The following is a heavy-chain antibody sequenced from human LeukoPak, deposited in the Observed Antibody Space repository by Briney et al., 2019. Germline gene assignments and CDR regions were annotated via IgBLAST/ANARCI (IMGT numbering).Heavy chain of an antibody. CDR2: ISAYNGNT. CDR3: ARDLLTGEYNWFDP. CDR1: GYTFSNND. J-gene: IGHJ5*02. D-gene: IGHD7-27*01. Sequence: ASVKVSCKASGYTFSNNDINWVRQATGQGLEWMGWISAYNGNTNYAQKLQGRVTMTTDTSTSTAYMELRSLRSDDTAVYYCARDLLTGEYNWFDPWGQGTLVTVSS. V-gene: IGHV1-18*01.